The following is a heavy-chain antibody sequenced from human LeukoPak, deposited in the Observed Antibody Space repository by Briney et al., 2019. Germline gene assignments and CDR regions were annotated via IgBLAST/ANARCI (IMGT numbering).Heavy chain of an antibody. CDR1: GGSISSYY. CDR2: IYYSGST. Sequence: SETLSLTCTVSGGSISSYYWSWIRRPPGKGLGWIGYIYYSGSTNYNPSLKSRVTISVDTSKNQCSLKLSSVTAADTAVYYCARAGDYYDSSGYILFDYWGQGTLVTVSS. J-gene: IGHJ4*02. CDR3: ARAGDYYDSSGYILFDY. D-gene: IGHD3-22*01. V-gene: IGHV4-59*01.